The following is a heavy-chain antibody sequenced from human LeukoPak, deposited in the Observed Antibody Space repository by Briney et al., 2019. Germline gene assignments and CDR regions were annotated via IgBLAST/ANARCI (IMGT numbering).Heavy chain of an antibody. CDR1: GGSISSGGYY. CDR3: AVKIAAAGFY. V-gene: IGHV4-31*03. J-gene: IGHJ4*02. CDR2: VPYSGST. Sequence: SQTLSLTCFVSGGSISSGGYYWSWIRQHPGKGLEWIGYVPYSGSTFYNPSLKSRVTISLDTTKNQFSLRLTSVTAADTAVYYCAVKIAAAGFYWGQGTLVTVSS. D-gene: IGHD6-13*01.